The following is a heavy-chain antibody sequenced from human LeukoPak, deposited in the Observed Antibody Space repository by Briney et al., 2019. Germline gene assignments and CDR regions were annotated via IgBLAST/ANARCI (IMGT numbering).Heavy chain of an antibody. V-gene: IGHV3-74*01. D-gene: IGHD5-18*01. Sequence: GGSLRLSCAASGFTFSNYWMHWVRQAPGRGLVWVSRIHSDGSSTSYADSVKGRFTISRDNSKNTLYLQMNSLRAEDTAVYYCARDTATHIFDYWGQGTLVTVSS. CDR1: GFTFSNYW. J-gene: IGHJ4*02. CDR2: IHSDGSST. CDR3: ARDTATHIFDY.